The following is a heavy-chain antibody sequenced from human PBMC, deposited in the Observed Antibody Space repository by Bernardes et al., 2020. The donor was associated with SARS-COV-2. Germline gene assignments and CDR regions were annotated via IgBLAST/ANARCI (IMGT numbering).Heavy chain of an antibody. V-gene: IGHV3-21*01. CDR1: GFTFSSYS. D-gene: IGHD4-17*01. CDR3: AKETVGDAFDI. CDR2: IDSSSSYV. Sequence: GGSLRLSCAASGFTFSSYSMNWVRQAPGKGLEWVSSIDSSSSYVFYADSVKGRFIISRDNAKNSLFLQMNSLRADDSAVYYCAKETVGDAFDIWGQGTMVTVSS. J-gene: IGHJ3*02.